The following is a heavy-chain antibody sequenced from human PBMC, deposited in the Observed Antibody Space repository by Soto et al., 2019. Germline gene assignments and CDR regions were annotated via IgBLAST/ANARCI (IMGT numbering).Heavy chain of an antibody. Sequence: PSETLSLTCIVSGGSVSGSSSYWNWIRQPPGKGLEWIGYIYYTGSTNYHPSLRSRVTISIEASKNQFSLRLSSVTTADTAIYYCARVYEVRGYNDFDSWGQGTLVTVSS. J-gene: IGHJ4*02. CDR1: GGSVSGSSSY. CDR3: ARVYEVRGYNDFDS. CDR2: IYYTGST. V-gene: IGHV4-61*01. D-gene: IGHD3-22*01.